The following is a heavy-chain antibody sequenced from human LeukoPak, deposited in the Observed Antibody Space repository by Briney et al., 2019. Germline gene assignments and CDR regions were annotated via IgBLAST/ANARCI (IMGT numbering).Heavy chain of an antibody. CDR1: GFTFSDNY. Sequence: GGSLRLSCAASGFTFSDNYMSWIRQAPGKGLEWVSYISSSGSTIYYADSVKGRFTISRDNGKNSLYLQMNSLRAEDTAVYYCATDVWSGFNTPYNWFDPWGQGTLVTVSS. V-gene: IGHV3-11*01. CDR2: ISSSGSTI. J-gene: IGHJ5*02. D-gene: IGHD3-3*01. CDR3: ATDVWSGFNTPYNWFDP.